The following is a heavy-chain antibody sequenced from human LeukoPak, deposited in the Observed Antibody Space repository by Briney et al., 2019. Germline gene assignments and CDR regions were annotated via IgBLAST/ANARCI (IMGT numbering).Heavy chain of an antibody. D-gene: IGHD6-13*01. Sequence: PGGSLRLSCAASGFTFSSYSMNWVRQAPGKGLEWISSISSSSSYIYYADSVKGRFTISRDNAKNSLYLQMNSLRAEDTAVYYCARTAAGTNYFDYWGQGTLVTVSS. V-gene: IGHV3-21*01. J-gene: IGHJ4*02. CDR3: ARTAAGTNYFDY. CDR1: GFTFSSYS. CDR2: ISSSSSYI.